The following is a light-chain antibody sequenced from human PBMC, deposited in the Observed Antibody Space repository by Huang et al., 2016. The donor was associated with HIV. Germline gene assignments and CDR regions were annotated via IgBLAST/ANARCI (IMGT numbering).Light chain of an antibody. Sequence: DIIMTQSPDSLAVSLGERATLNCRSSQSVYSSSTSKDYMAWCQQKPGQPPRLLLFWASTREAGVPDRFSGGGSGTHFTLTIANLEAEDAAIYYCQQYYSSPQTFGRGTRVEVK. J-gene: IGKJ4*01. CDR2: WAS. CDR3: QQYYSSPQT. V-gene: IGKV4-1*01. CDR1: QSVYSSSTSKDY.